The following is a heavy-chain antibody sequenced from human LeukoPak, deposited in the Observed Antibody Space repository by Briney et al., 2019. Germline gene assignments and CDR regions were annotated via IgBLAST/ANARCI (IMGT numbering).Heavy chain of an antibody. J-gene: IGHJ4*02. CDR3: AKDLSLGLVADFDY. Sequence: GGSLRLSCAASGFTYSSYAMSWVRQAPGKGLEWVSAISGSGGSTYYADSVKGRFTISRDNSKNTLYLQMNSLRAEDTAVYYCAKDLSLGLVADFDYWGQGTLVTVSS. V-gene: IGHV3-23*01. CDR1: GFTYSSYA. D-gene: IGHD2-21*01. CDR2: ISGSGGST.